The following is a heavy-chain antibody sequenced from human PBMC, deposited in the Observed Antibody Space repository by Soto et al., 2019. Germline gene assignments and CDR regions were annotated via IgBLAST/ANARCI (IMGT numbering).Heavy chain of an antibody. Sequence: ASVKVSCKASGYTFTSYYMHWVRQAPGQGLEWMGIINPSGGSTSYAQKFQGRVTMTMDTSTSTVYMELSSLRSDDTAVYYCARDPPRAGKNYYYYYMDVWGKGTTVTVSS. CDR2: INPSGGST. V-gene: IGHV1-46*01. CDR1: GYTFTSYY. J-gene: IGHJ6*03. D-gene: IGHD6-19*01. CDR3: ARDPPRAGKNYYYYYMDV.